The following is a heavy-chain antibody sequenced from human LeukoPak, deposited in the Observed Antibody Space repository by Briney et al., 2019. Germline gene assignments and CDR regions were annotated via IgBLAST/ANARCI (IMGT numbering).Heavy chain of an antibody. Sequence: ASVKVSCKASGYTFTSYGISWVRQAPGQGLEWMGWISAYNGNTNYAQKLQGRVTMTTDTSTRTAYMELRSLRSDDTAVYYCARDFNGIDIVVVVAATNWFDPWGQGTLVTVSS. CDR1: GYTFTSYG. D-gene: IGHD2-15*01. V-gene: IGHV1-18*01. J-gene: IGHJ5*02. CDR2: ISAYNGNT. CDR3: ARDFNGIDIVVVVAATNWFDP.